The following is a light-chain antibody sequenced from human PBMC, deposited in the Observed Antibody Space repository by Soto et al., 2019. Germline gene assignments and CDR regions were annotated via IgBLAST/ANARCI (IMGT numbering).Light chain of an antibody. J-gene: IGLJ2*01. CDR2: DVN. CDR3: TSLTTSTTMI. CDR1: STDIGAYNF. Sequence: QSALTQPASVSGSPGQSVTISCTGTSTDIGAYNFVSCYQQHPGKAPKLMLYDVNIRPSGVSNRFSGSKSGNTASLTISGLQAEDEAVYYCTSLTTSTTMILGGGTKVTVL. V-gene: IGLV2-14*03.